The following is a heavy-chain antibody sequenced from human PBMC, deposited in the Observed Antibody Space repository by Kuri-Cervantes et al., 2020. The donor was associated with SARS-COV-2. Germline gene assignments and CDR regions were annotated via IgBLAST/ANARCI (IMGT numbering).Heavy chain of an antibody. J-gene: IGHJ3*02. CDR1: GYTFTGYY. D-gene: IGHD3-22*01. CDR2: INPNSGGT. CDR3: AKDGDSSGYYADAFDI. Sequence: SVKVSCTASGYTFTGYYMHWVRQAPGQGLEWMGWINPNSGGTNYAQKFQGRVTMTRDTSISTAYMELSRLRSDDTAVYYCAKDGDSSGYYADAFDIWGQGTMVTVSS. V-gene: IGHV1-2*02.